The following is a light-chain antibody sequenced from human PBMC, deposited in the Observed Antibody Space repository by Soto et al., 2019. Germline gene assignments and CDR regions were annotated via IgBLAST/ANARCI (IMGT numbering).Light chain of an antibody. J-gene: IGLJ1*01. Sequence: QSVLTQPPSVSGAPGQRVTISCSGSSSNIGAGYDVQWYRQFPGTAPKLIIYANSDRPSGVPDRFSGSKSGASASLAIAGLEAEDEADYYCQSYDSSLSVYVFGTGTKVTVL. CDR1: SSNIGAGYD. CDR3: QSYDSSLSVYV. V-gene: IGLV1-40*01. CDR2: ANS.